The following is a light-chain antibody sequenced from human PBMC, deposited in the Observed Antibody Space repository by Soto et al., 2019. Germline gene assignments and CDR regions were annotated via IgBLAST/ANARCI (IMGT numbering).Light chain of an antibody. CDR3: SSYTTNNTWV. CDR1: SSDVGAYDY. Sequence: QSALSQPASVSGSPGQSITISCTGTSSDVGAYDYVSWYQQHPGKAPKFMLYEVSNRTSGLSNRFSGSKSGNTASLTISWLQAEDEADYYCSSYTTNNTWVFGGGTKLTVL. J-gene: IGLJ3*02. CDR2: EVS. V-gene: IGLV2-14*01.